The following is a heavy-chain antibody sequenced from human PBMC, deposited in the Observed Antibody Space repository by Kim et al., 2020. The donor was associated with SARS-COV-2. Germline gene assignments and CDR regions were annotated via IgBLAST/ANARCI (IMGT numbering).Heavy chain of an antibody. V-gene: IGHV3-21*01. CDR3: AKGPSAYAEPFDS. Sequence: YTDSVKGRFIISRDNAKNSLYLQMNYLRAEDTAVYSCAKGPSAYAEPFDSWGQGTLVTVSS. D-gene: IGHD2-2*01. J-gene: IGHJ4*02.